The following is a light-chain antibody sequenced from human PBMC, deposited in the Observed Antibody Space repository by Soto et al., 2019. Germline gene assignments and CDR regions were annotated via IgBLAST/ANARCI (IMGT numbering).Light chain of an antibody. CDR3: LQDYNYPWT. V-gene: IGKV1-6*01. Sequence: AIQMAQAQSSLSASVGDRVTITSRASQDISNDLGWYQQKPGKAPKLLIYAASSLQSGAPSRFSGSGSGTEFILNISSLQPEDFATYSCLQDYNYPWTFGQGTKVEIK. J-gene: IGKJ1*01. CDR2: AAS. CDR1: QDISND.